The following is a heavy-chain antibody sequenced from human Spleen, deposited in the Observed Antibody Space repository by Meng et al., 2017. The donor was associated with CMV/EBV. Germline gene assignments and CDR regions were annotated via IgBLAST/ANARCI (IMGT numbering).Heavy chain of an antibody. J-gene: IGHJ5*02. CDR2: IYWDDDK. D-gene: IGHD1-1*01. CDR3: ARGTGYNRWFDP. Sequence: FSGFSLSSGGVGVGWIRPPPGKALEWLGIIYWDDDKSYSLSLRGRLTITRDTSKNQVVLTMTNMDPVDTATYFCARGTGYNRWFDPWGQGTLVTVSS. CDR1: GFSLSSGGVG. V-gene: IGHV2-5*02.